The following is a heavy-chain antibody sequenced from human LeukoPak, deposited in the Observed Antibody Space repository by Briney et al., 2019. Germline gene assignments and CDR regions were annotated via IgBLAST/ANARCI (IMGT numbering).Heavy chain of an antibody. CDR3: ARGYYDILTGYSYNWFDP. D-gene: IGHD3-9*01. Sequence: PSETLSLTCTVSGGSISSYYWSWIRQPAGKGLEWIGRIYTSGSINYNPSLKSRVTMSVDTSKNQFSLKLSSVTAADTAVYYCARGYYDILTGYSYNWFDPWGQGTLVTASS. V-gene: IGHV4-4*07. CDR2: IYTSGSI. CDR1: GGSISSYY. J-gene: IGHJ5*02.